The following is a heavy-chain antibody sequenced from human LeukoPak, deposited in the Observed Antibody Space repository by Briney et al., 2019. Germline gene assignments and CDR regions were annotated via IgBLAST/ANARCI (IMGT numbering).Heavy chain of an antibody. V-gene: IGHV3-66*01. CDR1: GFSVNTNY. D-gene: IGHD2-15*01. CDR2: LYSGGGA. J-gene: IGHJ3*02. CDR3: ARGKTSDDIVEDAFDI. Sequence: AGGSLRLSRAASGFSVNTNYMTWVRQAPGKGLEWVSVLYSGGGAYYADSVKDRFTISRDYSQNTLLLQMNSLRAEDTALYYCARGKTSDDIVEDAFDIWGQGTMVAVSS.